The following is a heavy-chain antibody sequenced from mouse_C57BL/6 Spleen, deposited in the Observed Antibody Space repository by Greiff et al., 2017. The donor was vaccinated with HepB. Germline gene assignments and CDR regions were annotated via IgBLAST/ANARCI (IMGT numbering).Heavy chain of an antibody. CDR3: ARKGSHSPWFAY. CDR1: GYTFTSYG. J-gene: IGHJ3*01. Sequence: QVQLQQSGAELARPGASVKLSCKASGYTFTSYGISWVKQRTGQGLEWIGEIYPRSGNTYYNEKFKGKATLTADKSSSTAYMELRSLTSEDSAVYFCARKGSHSPWFAYWGQGTLVTVSA. CDR2: IYPRSGNT. D-gene: IGHD1-1*01. V-gene: IGHV1-81*01.